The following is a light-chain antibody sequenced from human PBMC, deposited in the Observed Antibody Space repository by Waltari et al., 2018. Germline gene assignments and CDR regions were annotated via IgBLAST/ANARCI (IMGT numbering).Light chain of an antibody. CDR3: QQYNNWPPIT. J-gene: IGKJ5*01. Sequence: ETVMTQSPASLSVSPGEGAILSCRASQNVSSKLAWYQQKPGQAPRLLIFGASTRATGIPARFSGSGSVTEVTLTISSLQSEDFAVYYCQQYNNWPPITFGQGTRLEIK. V-gene: IGKV3-15*01. CDR1: QNVSSK. CDR2: GAS.